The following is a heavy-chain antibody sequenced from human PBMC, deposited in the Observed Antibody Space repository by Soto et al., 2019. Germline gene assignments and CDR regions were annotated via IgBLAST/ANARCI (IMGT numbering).Heavy chain of an antibody. Sequence: PGESLKISCKGSGYSFTSYWIGWVRQIPGKGLEWMGIIYPGDSDTRYSPSFQGQVTISADKSISTAYLQWSSLKASDTAMYYFARHGRLRSVWAYYYYMDVWGKGTTVTVSS. V-gene: IGHV5-51*01. CDR3: ARHGRLRSVWAYYYYMDV. J-gene: IGHJ6*03. CDR2: IYPGDSDT. CDR1: GYSFTSYW. D-gene: IGHD5-12*01.